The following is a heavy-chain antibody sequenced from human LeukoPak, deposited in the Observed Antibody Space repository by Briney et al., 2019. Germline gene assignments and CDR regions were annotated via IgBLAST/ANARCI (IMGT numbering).Heavy chain of an antibody. D-gene: IGHD6-19*01. CDR3: ARHGSGWSFDY. Sequence: SETLSLTCTVSGGSISSYYWSWIRQPPGKGLEWIGYIQNTGSTNYNPSLKSRVSISKDTSKNQFSLKLGSVTAADTAVYYCARHGSGWSFDYWGQGTLVTVSS. J-gene: IGHJ4*02. CDR1: GGSISSYY. CDR2: IQNTGST. V-gene: IGHV4-59*01.